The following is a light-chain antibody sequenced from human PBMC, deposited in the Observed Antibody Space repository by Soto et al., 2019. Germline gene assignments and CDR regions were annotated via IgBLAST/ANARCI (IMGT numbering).Light chain of an antibody. V-gene: IGLV2-8*01. J-gene: IGLJ2*01. CDR3: SSYAGSNNVV. CDR1: SSDVGGYNY. CDR2: EVS. Sequence: QSVLTQPPSASGSPGQSVTIPCTGTSSDVGGYNYVSWYQQHPGKAPKLMIYEVSKRPSGVPDRFSGSKSGNTASLTVSGLQAEDEADYYCSSYAGSNNVVFCGGTKLTVL.